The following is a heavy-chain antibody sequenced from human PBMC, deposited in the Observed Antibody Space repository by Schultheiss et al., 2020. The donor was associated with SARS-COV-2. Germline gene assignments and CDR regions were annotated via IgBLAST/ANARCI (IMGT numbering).Heavy chain of an antibody. Sequence: SETLSLTCTVSGGSISSSSYYWGWIRQPPGKGLEWIGSIYYSGSTYYNPSLKSRVTISVDTSKNQFSLKLSSVTAADTAVYYCARGYCSSTSCPSIDYWGQGTLVTVSS. CDR1: GGSISSSSYY. V-gene: IGHV4-39*01. CDR3: ARGYCSSTSCPSIDY. CDR2: IYYSGST. D-gene: IGHD2-2*01. J-gene: IGHJ4*02.